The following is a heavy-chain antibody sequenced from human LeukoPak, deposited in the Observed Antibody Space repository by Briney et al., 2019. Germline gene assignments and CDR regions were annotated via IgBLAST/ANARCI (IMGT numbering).Heavy chain of an antibody. CDR2: MSFDGTHI. CDR1: GFTFSSYA. V-gene: IGHV3-30-3*01. J-gene: IGHJ6*02. CDR3: ARCSGYGMDV. D-gene: IGHD3-10*02. Sequence: GGSLRLSCAASGFTFSSYAMHWVRQAPGKGLEWVAVMSFDGTHIYYADSVKGRFTISRDNSKNTLYLQMNSLRAEDTAVYYCARCSGYGMDVWGQGTTVTVSS.